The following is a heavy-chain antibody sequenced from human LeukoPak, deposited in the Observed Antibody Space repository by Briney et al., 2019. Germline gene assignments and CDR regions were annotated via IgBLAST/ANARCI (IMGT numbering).Heavy chain of an antibody. CDR2: ISSSSSYT. CDR3: APGPAAGTHY. CDR1: GFTFSGYY. D-gene: IGHD6-13*01. V-gene: IGHV3-11*06. J-gene: IGHJ4*02. Sequence: GGSLRLSCAASGFTFSGYYMSWIRQAPGKGLEWVSYISSSSSYTNYADSVKGRFTISRDNAKNSLYLQMNSLRAEDTAVYYCAPGPAAGTHYWGQGTLVTVSS.